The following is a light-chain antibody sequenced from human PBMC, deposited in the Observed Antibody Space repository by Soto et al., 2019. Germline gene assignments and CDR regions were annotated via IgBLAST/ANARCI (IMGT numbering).Light chain of an antibody. CDR2: DAS. V-gene: IGKV3-11*01. J-gene: IGKJ5*01. CDR1: QSISSY. Sequence: DIVLTQSPATLSLSPGDRATLSCRASQSISSYLAWYQQKPGQAPTLLIYDASNRATDIPARFSGSGSGTDVTPTISSLEHEDCAVYYCQQRSNWPPITFGQGTRLEIK. CDR3: QQRSNWPPIT.